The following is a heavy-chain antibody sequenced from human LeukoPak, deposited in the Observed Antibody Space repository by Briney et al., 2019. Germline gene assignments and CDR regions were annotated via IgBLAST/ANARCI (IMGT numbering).Heavy chain of an antibody. J-gene: IGHJ6*03. V-gene: IGHV3-23*01. D-gene: IGHD3-3*01. CDR3: AKGGHYDFWSGPYYYYYMDV. CDR1: GFAFSSFA. CDR2: ITGRGDTT. Sequence: GGSLRLSCAASGFAFSSFAMSWIRQTPEKGLEWVSAITGRGDTTYYADSVKGWFTISRDNSKNTLYLQMNSLRAEDTAVYYCAKGGHYDFWSGPYYYYYMDVWGKGTTVTVSS.